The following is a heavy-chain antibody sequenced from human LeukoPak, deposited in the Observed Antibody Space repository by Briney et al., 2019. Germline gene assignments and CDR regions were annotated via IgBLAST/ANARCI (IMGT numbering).Heavy chain of an antibody. Sequence: SVMVSCKASGGTFSSYAISWVRQAPGQGLEWMGRIIPILGIANYAQKFQGRVTITADKSTSTAYMELSSLRSEDTAVYYCARDSYDYVWGSYRYRWFDPWGQGTLVTVSS. D-gene: IGHD3-16*02. V-gene: IGHV1-69*04. J-gene: IGHJ5*02. CDR3: ARDSYDYVWGSYRYRWFDP. CDR1: GGTFSSYA. CDR2: IIPILGIA.